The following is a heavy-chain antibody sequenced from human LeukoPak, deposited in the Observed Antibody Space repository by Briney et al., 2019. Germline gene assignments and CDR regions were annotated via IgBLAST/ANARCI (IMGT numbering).Heavy chain of an antibody. D-gene: IGHD3-22*01. Sequence: SETLSLTCTVSGGSISSGDYYWSWIRKPPGKGLEWIGYIYYSGSTYYSPSLKSRVTISLDTSKNQFSLRLSSVTAADTAVYYCANERSGYYDYWGQGTLVTVSS. CDR2: IYYSGST. J-gene: IGHJ4*02. V-gene: IGHV4-30-4*08. CDR3: ANERSGYYDY. CDR1: GGSISSGDYY.